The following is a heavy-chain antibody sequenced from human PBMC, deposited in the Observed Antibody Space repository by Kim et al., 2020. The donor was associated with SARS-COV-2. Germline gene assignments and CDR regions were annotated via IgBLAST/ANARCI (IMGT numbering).Heavy chain of an antibody. CDR2: IKSKTDGGTT. V-gene: IGHV3-15*01. Sequence: GGSLRLSCAASGFTFSNAWMSWVRQAPGKGLEWVGRIKSKTDGGTTDYAAPVKGRFTISRDDSKNTLYLQMNSLKTEDTAVYYCTTPDYYDSSGYFEFDYWGQGTLVTVSS. CDR1: GFTFSNAW. CDR3: TTPDYYDSSGYFEFDY. J-gene: IGHJ4*02. D-gene: IGHD3-22*01.